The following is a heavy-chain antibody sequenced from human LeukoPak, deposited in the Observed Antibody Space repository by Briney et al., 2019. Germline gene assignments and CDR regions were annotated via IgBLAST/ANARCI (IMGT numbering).Heavy chain of an antibody. CDR1: GYTFTSYG. V-gene: IGHV1-18*01. CDR2: ISAYNGNT. D-gene: IGHD5-18*01. J-gene: IGHJ4*02. Sequence: ASVKVSCKASGYTFTSYGISWVRQAPGQGLEWMGWISAYNGNTNYAQKLQGRVTMTTDTSTSTAYMELRSLRSDDTAVYYCARDWCPNPIQPDFDYWGQGTLVTVSS. CDR3: ARDWCPNPIQPDFDY.